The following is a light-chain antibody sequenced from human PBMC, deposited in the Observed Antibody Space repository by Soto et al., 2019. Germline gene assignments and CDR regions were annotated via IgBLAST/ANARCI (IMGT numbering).Light chain of an antibody. V-gene: IGLV2-14*03. CDR2: HVT. CDR3: CSLTTSHTYV. Sequence: QSALTQPASVSGSPGQSITISCTGTSSDIGHYDYVSWYQQHPGRAPKLMIYHVTYRPSGVSNRYSGSKSGNSASLTISGLQADDEADYYCCSLTTSHTYVFGSGTKVTV. J-gene: IGLJ1*01. CDR1: SSDIGHYDY.